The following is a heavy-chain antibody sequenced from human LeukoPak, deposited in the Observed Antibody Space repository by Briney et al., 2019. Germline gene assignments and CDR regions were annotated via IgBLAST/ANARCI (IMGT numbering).Heavy chain of an antibody. CDR3: ARLFSGGDSPYFDY. CDR1: GYSFTTYW. CDR2: IYPGDSDT. Sequence: GESLKISCEGSGYSFTTYWIGWVRQMPGKGLEWMGIIYPGDSDTKYSPSFQGQVTISADKSINTAYLQWSSLKASDTAIYYFARLFSGGDSPYFDYWGQGTLVTVSS. J-gene: IGHJ4*02. V-gene: IGHV5-51*01. D-gene: IGHD4-23*01.